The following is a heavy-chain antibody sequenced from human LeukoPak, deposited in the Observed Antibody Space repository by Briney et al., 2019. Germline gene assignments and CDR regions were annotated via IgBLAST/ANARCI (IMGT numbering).Heavy chain of an antibody. D-gene: IGHD3-16*01. Sequence: PSETLSLTCPVSGGSITNTFFFWAWIRQSPGRGLEWIATINYDGRTHYNPSLRSRVTISVDTSKNQFSLNLSSVTAADTAVYYCARGGVGLWASDYWGQGTLVTVSS. CDR2: INYDGRT. V-gene: IGHV4-39*07. CDR1: GGSITNTFFF. J-gene: IGHJ4*02. CDR3: ARGGVGLWASDY.